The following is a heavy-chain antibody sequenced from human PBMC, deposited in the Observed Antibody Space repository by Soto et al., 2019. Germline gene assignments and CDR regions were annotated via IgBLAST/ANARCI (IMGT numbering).Heavy chain of an antibody. J-gene: IGHJ4*02. V-gene: IGHV1-58*01. CDR1: GFTFTSSS. D-gene: IGHD3-22*01. CDR3: GAGDSSGYCGG. Sequence: QMQLVQSGPEVKKPATSVKVSCKASGFTFTSSSVQWVRQARGQRREWRGWITVGTGNTNYAEKFQERVIITRDMSTSTAYMELINLTADDTAVYGCGAGDSSGYCGGWGQGTQVTVSS. CDR2: ITVGTGNT.